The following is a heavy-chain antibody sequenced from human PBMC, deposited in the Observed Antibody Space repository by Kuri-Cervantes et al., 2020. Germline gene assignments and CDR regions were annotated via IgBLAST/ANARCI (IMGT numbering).Heavy chain of an antibody. D-gene: IGHD2-2*02. V-gene: IGHV1-69*06. Sequence: SVKVSCKASGYTFTSYDINWVRQAPGQGLEWMGGIIPIFGTANYAQKFQGRVTITADKSTSTAYMELSSLRSEDTAVYYCAYQPLLYGEGLRYWGQGTLVTVSS. CDR2: IIPIFGTA. CDR1: GYTFTSYD. J-gene: IGHJ4*02. CDR3: AYQPLLYGEGLRY.